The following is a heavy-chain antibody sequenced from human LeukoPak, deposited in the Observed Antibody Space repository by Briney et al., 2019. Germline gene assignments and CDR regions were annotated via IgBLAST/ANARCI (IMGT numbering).Heavy chain of an antibody. D-gene: IGHD2-2*01. J-gene: IGHJ3*02. CDR2: IYQSGST. CDR3: ARGTVIMPAAMGDDAFDI. V-gene: IGHV4-4*02. Sequence: PSETLSLTCAVSGGSISRSNWCIWVRQPPGKGLEWIGEIYQSGSTNYNPSLKSRVTISVDKSKNQFSLKLSSLTAADTAVYYCARGTVIMPAAMGDDAFDIWGQGTMVTVSS. CDR1: GGSISRSNW.